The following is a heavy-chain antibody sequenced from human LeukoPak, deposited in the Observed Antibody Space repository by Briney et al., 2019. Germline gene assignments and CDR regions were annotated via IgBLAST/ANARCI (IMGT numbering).Heavy chain of an antibody. Sequence: GGSVRLSCAASGFTFSSYAMSWVRQAPGKGLEWVSAISGSGGSTYYADSVKGRFTISRDNSKNTLYLQMNSLRAEDTAVYYCAKVTTVTTGIYYMDVWGKGTTVTVSS. CDR1: GFTFSSYA. J-gene: IGHJ6*03. D-gene: IGHD4-11*01. V-gene: IGHV3-23*01. CDR2: ISGSGGST. CDR3: AKVTTVTTGIYYMDV.